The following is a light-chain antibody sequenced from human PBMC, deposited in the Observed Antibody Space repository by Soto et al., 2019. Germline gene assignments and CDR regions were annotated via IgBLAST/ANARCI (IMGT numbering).Light chain of an antibody. V-gene: IGLV2-14*01. CDR1: SSDVGGYNY. CDR3: SSYTSSNALVV. J-gene: IGLJ3*02. CDR2: EVS. Sequence: QSALTQPASVSGSPGQSITISCTGTSSDVGGYNYVSWYQHHPGKAPKLMIFEVSNRPSGVSFRFSGSKSANTASLTISGLQAEDEAEYYCSSYTSSNALVVFGGGTKLTVL.